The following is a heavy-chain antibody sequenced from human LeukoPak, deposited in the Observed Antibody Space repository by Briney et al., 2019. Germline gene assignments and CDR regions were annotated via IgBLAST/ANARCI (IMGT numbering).Heavy chain of an antibody. D-gene: IGHD3-22*01. Sequence: GGSLRLSYAASGFTFSSYAMSWVRQAPGKGLEWVSAISGSGGSTYYADSVKGRFTISRDNSKNTLYLQMNSLRAEDTAVYYCAKGGFRYYDSSGYQSWGQGTLVTVSS. CDR2: ISGSGGST. J-gene: IGHJ4*02. CDR1: GFTFSSYA. CDR3: AKGGFRYYDSSGYQS. V-gene: IGHV3-23*01.